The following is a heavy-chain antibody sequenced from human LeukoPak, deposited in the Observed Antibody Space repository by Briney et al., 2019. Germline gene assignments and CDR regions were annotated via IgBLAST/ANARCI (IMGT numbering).Heavy chain of an antibody. Sequence: ASVKVSCKASGYTFTGYYMHWVRQAPGQGLEWVGWINPNSGGTNYAQKFQGRVTMTRDTSISTAYMQLSRPRSDDTAVYYCARGWSGSYYSHYYYYMDVWGKGTTVTVSS. V-gene: IGHV1-2*02. CDR3: ARGWSGSYYSHYYYYMDV. J-gene: IGHJ6*03. D-gene: IGHD1-26*01. CDR2: INPNSGGT. CDR1: GYTFTGYY.